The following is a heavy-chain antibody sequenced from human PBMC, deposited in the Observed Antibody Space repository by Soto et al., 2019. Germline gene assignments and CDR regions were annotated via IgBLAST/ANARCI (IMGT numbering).Heavy chain of an antibody. J-gene: IGHJ4*02. CDR3: ASEYGGNSA. CDR2: IIPILGIA. D-gene: IGHD4-17*01. Sequence: QVQLVQSGAEVKKPGSSVKVSCKASGGTFNIYTISWVRQAPGQGLEWMGRIIPILGIANYAQKFQGRVTITADKSTSTAYMELSSLRPEDTAVYYCASEYGGNSAWGQGTLVTVSS. V-gene: IGHV1-69*02. CDR1: GGTFNIYT.